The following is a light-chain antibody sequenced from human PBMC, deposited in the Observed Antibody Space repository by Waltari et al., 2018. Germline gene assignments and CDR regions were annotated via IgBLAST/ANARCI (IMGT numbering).Light chain of an antibody. J-gene: IGKJ3*01. CDR2: GAS. CDR1: LSILHSSENKNQ. CDR3: QQYYSTPFT. V-gene: IGKV4-1*01. Sequence: DIVMTQSPDSLSVSLGERATINCKSSLSILHSSENKNQLGWYQQKSGQSPKLLIYGASTRESGVPVRFSGSGSGRGFTLTISSLQTEDVAVYYCQQYYSTPFTFGPGTKVDIK.